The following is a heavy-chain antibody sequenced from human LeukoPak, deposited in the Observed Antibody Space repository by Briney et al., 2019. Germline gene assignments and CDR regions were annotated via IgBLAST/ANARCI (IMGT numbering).Heavy chain of an antibody. D-gene: IGHD1-1*01. CDR1: GGSISPYY. CDR3: ARLNGGY. J-gene: IGHJ4*02. CDR2: INYSGST. V-gene: IGHV4-59*08. Sequence: SETLSLTCTVSGGSISPYYWSWIRQPPGRGLEWIGYINYSGSTNYNPSLKSRVTISVDTSKNQFSLKVTSVTAADTAVYYCARLNGGYWGQGTLVTVSS.